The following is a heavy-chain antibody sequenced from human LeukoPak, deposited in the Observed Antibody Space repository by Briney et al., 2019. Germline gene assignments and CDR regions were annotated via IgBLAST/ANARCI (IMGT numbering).Heavy chain of an antibody. CDR1: GFTFTSRSA. V-gene: IGHV1-58*01. CDR3: AAPYTSSWFDL. D-gene: IGHD6-13*01. CDR2: IVVDSDNA. J-gene: IGHJ5*02. Sequence: ASVKVSCKASGFTFTSRSAVQWVRPARGHRLGWIGWIVVDSDNANYAENFEERVTITRDMSASTSYMELSSLRSEDTAVYFCAAPYTSSWFDLWGQGTLVTVSS.